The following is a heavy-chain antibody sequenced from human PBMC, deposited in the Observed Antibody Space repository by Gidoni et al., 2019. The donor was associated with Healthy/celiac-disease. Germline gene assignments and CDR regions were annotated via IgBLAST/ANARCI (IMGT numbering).Heavy chain of an antibody. Sequence: QLQLQESGPGLVKPSETLSLTCTVSGGSVSSSSYYWGWIRQPPGQGLEWIGSIYYSGSTYSNPSLQSRVTISVDTSKNQFSLKLSSVTAADTAVYYCASSSSSPDLFDYWGQGTLVTVSS. D-gene: IGHD6-6*01. CDR2: IYYSGST. CDR1: GGSVSSSSYY. J-gene: IGHJ4*02. CDR3: ASSSSSPDLFDY. V-gene: IGHV4-39*01.